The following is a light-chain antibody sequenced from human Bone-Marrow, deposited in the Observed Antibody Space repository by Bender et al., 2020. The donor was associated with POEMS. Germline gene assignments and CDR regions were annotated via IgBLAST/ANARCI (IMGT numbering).Light chain of an antibody. V-gene: IGLV2-11*01. Sequence: QSALTQPRSVSGSPGQSVTISCSGSSSDIGGYNYVSWYQQHPGKAPKLMIYDVSNRPSGVPDRFSGSKSGNTASLTISGLQGEDEADYYCSSYTSSSTWVFGGGTKLTVL. CDR1: SSDIGGYNY. J-gene: IGLJ3*02. CDR3: SSYTSSSTWV. CDR2: DVS.